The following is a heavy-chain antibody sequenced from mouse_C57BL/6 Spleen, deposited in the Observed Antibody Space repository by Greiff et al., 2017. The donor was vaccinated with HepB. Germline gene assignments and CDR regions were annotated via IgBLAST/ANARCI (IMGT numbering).Heavy chain of an antibody. V-gene: IGHV1-5*01. CDR3: TREDYYGSSYLDY. CDR2: IYPGNSDT. Sequence: VQLQQSGTVLARPGASVKMSCKTSGYTFTSYWMHWVKQRPGQGLEWIGAIYPGNSDTSYNQKFKGKAKLTAVTSASTAYMERSSLTNEDSAVYYCTREDYYGSSYLDYWGQGTTLTVSS. CDR1: GYTFTSYW. J-gene: IGHJ2*01. D-gene: IGHD1-1*01.